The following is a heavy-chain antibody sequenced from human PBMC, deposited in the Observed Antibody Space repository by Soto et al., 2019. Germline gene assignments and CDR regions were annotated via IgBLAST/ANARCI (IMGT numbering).Heavy chain of an antibody. CDR1: GFTFSSYG. CDR3: AKTDYHFSFSYATDV. J-gene: IGHJ6*02. Sequence: QVQLVESGGGVVQPGRSLRLSCAASGFTFSSYGMHWVRQAPGKGLEWMAVISYNGINTYYADSVKGRFTLSRDNSKNTLYVQMNNLRPEDTAVYYCAKTDYHFSFSYATDVWGQGTTVIVSS. V-gene: IGHV3-30*18. CDR2: ISYNGINT. D-gene: IGHD3-3*01.